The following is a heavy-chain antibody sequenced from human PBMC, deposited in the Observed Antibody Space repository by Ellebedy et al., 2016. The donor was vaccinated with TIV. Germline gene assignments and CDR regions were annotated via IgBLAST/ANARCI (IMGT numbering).Heavy chain of an antibody. Sequence: GGSLRLSCAASGFTFRGYGMHWVRQAPGKGLEWVAVIWYDGCNEYYADSVKGRFTISRDNSKTTLYLQMNSLRAEDTAVYYCARDGREDYGGYMDQFDFDYWGQGTLVTVSS. J-gene: IGHJ4*02. CDR1: GFTFRGYG. D-gene: IGHD4-23*01. CDR3: ARDGREDYGGYMDQFDFDY. V-gene: IGHV3-33*01. CDR2: IWYDGCNE.